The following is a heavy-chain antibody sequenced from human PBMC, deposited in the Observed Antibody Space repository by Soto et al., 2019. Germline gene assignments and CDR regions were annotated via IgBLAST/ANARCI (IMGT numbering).Heavy chain of an antibody. V-gene: IGHV1-2*02. CDR2: INPNSGDT. CDR1: GYIFTGYH. D-gene: IGHD2-2*01. CDR3: VRDQKYFRVNGDWFDS. J-gene: IGHJ5*01. Sequence: ASVKVSCKASGYIFTGYHIHWVRQAPGRGLEWMGWINPNSGDTEYAQKVQGRITMTLDTSTGVSYMALRSLRSDDTAIYYCVRDQKYFRVNGDWFDSWGQGTLVTVSS.